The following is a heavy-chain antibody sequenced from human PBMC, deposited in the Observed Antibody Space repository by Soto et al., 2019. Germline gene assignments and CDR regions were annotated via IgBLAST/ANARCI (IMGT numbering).Heavy chain of an antibody. J-gene: IGHJ6*02. CDR1: GGSFDDFY. D-gene: IGHD3-10*01. Sequence: QVQLQQWGAGLLRPSETLSLTCAFYGGSFDDFYWSWVRQSPGKGLEWVGEISHDGGTNYSPSLLIRVSISVDTSKNQFSPHLRSVTAADTGLYYCARGQLVWYGDLTPYHRDMDVWGQGTTVTVSS. V-gene: IGHV4-34*02. CDR2: ISHDGGT. CDR3: ARGQLVWYGDLTPYHRDMDV.